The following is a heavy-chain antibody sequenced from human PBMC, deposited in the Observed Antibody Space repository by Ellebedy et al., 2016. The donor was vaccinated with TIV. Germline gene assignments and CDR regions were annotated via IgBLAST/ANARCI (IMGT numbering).Heavy chain of an antibody. J-gene: IGHJ4*02. D-gene: IGHD2/OR15-2a*01. V-gene: IGHV3-23*01. CDR2: IGGSGITT. CDR3: ARDPNEEYVNDF. Sequence: GESLKISCAASGFTFSRHAMTWVRQAPGKGLEWVAVIGGSGITTFYADSVKGRFIISRDNSKSTLYLQMKSLRAEDTAMYYCARDPNEEYVNDFWGQGVLVTVSS. CDR1: GFTFSRHA.